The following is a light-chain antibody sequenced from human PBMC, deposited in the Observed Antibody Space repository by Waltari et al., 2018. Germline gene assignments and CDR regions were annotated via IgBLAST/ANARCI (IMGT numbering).Light chain of an antibody. CDR1: SSNVGGYNY. J-gene: IGLJ1*01. CDR3: CSYAGSYTYV. V-gene: IGLV2-11*01. Sequence: QSALTQPRSVSGSPGHSVTISCTGPSSNVGGYNYVSWYQHHPGKAPKLIIYDVNKRPSGVPDRFSGSKSGDTASLTISGLQVEDEADYYCCSYAGSYTYVFGTGTKVTV. CDR2: DVN.